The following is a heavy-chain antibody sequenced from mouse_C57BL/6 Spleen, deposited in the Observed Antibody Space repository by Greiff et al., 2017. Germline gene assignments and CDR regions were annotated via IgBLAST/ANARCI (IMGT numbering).Heavy chain of an antibody. CDR2: ISGGGGNT. J-gene: IGHJ2*01. V-gene: IGHV5-9*01. CDR1: GFTFSSYT. CDR3: ARRYDVGNYFDY. Sequence: EVKVVESGGGLVKPGGSLKLSCAASGFTFSSYTMSWVRQTPEKRLEWVATISGGGGNTYYPDSVKGRFTISRDNAKNTLYLQMSSLRSEDTALCYCARRYDVGNYFDYWGQGTTLTVSS. D-gene: IGHD2-3*01.